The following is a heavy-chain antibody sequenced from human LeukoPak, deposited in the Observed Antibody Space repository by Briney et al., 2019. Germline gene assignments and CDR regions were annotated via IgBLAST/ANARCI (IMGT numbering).Heavy chain of an antibody. CDR3: ASYYYDSSGTGGHFDY. Sequence: GGSLRLSCAASGFTFSSYAMSWVRQAPGKGLEWVSAISGSGGSTYYADSVKGRFTISRDNSMNTLYLQMNSLRAEDTAVYYCASYYYDSSGTGGHFDYWGQGTLVTVSS. V-gene: IGHV3-23*01. D-gene: IGHD3-22*01. J-gene: IGHJ4*02. CDR2: ISGSGGST. CDR1: GFTFSSYA.